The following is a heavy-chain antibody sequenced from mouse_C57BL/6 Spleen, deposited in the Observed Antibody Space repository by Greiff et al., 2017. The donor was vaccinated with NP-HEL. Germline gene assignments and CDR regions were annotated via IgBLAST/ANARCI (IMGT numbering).Heavy chain of an antibody. D-gene: IGHD1-1*01. J-gene: IGHJ3*01. Sequence: EVKLVESGPELVKPGASVKISCKASGYTFTDYYMNWVKQSHGKSLEWIGDINPNNGGTSYNQKFKGKATLTVDKSSSTAYMELRSLTSEDAAVYYCAREEGYYGSRGGFAYWGQGTLVTVSA. CDR2: INPNNGGT. CDR3: AREEGYYGSRGGFAY. V-gene: IGHV1-26*01. CDR1: GYTFTDYY.